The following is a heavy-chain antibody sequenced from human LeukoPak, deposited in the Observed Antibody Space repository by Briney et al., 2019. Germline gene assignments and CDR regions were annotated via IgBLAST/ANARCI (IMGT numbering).Heavy chain of an antibody. CDR3: ARDGVDFWSGYYTYYYYYYYMDV. D-gene: IGHD3-3*01. J-gene: IGHJ6*03. CDR1: GFTFSSYA. V-gene: IGHV3-30*01. Sequence: PGGSLRLSCAASGFTFSSYAMHWVRQAPGKGLEWVAVISYDGSNKYYADSGKGRFTISRDNSKNTLYLQMNSLRAEDTAVYYCARDGVDFWSGYYTYYYYYYYMDVWGKGTTVTVSS. CDR2: ISYDGSNK.